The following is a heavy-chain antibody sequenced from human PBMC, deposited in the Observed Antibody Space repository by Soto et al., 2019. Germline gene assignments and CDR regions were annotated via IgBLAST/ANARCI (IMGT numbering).Heavy chain of an antibody. CDR1: GFTFSSYS. CDR3: ARDLDSSGWYFDY. V-gene: IGHV3-48*01. CDR2: ISSRSSTI. Sequence: GGSLRLSCAASGFTFSSYSMNWVRQAPGKGLEWVSYISSRSSTIYYADSVKGRFRISRENAKNSLNLQMNSLGAEDKVVYYCARDLDSSGWYFDYWGQGTLVTVSS. J-gene: IGHJ4*02. D-gene: IGHD6-19*01.